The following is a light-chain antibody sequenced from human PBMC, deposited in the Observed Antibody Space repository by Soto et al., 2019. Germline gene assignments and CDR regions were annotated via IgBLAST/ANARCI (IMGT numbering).Light chain of an antibody. V-gene: IGKV1-6*01. J-gene: IGKJ2*01. Sequence: AIQMTQSPPSLSASVGDRVTITCRASQDIRVDLGWLQQKPGNAPNLLLYAASTLHSGVPSRVTGSGSGTDFTLTINDLQHEDVETYFCVQYYDLPYTFCHPTKLEI. CDR3: VQYYDLPYT. CDR1: QDIRVD. CDR2: AAS.